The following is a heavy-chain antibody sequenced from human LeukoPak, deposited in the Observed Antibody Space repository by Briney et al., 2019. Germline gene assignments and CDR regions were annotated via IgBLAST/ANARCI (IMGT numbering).Heavy chain of an antibody. D-gene: IGHD5-12*01. J-gene: IGHJ4*02. CDR3: ARDDGVYSGYGVIDD. V-gene: IGHV4-39*07. CDR2: IYYSGST. CDR1: GGSISSSSYY. Sequence: PSETLSLTCTVSGGSISSSSYYWGWIRQPPGKGLEWIGSIYYSGSTYYNPSFKSRVTISVDKSKNQFSLRLSSVTAADTAVYYCARDDGVYSGYGVIDDWGQGTLVTVSS.